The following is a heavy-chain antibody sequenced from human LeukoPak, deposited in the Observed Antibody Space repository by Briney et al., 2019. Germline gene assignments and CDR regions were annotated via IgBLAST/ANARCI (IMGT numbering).Heavy chain of an antibody. CDR1: GFTFSSYA. CDR2: ISGSGGST. Sequence: GGSLRLSCAASGFTFSSYAMSWVRQAPGEGLEWVSAISGSGGSTYYADSVEGRFTISRDNSKNTLYLQMNSLRAEDTAVYYCAKDDYDILTGYPYYFDYWGQGTLVTVSS. CDR3: AKDDYDILTGYPYYFDY. V-gene: IGHV3-23*01. J-gene: IGHJ4*02. D-gene: IGHD3-9*01.